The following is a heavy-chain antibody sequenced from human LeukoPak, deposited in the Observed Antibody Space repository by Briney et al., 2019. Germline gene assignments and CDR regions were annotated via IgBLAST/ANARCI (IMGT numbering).Heavy chain of an antibody. D-gene: IGHD5-12*01. V-gene: IGHV3-30*18. J-gene: IGHJ5*02. CDR2: ISYDGSNK. Sequence: QTGGSLRLSCAASGFTFSSYGMHWVRQAPGKGLEWVAVISYDGSNKYYADSVKGRFTISRDNSKNTLYLQMNSLRAEDTAVYYCAKGLIISGYDFDWFDPWGQGTLVTVSS. CDR1: GFTFSSYG. CDR3: AKGLIISGYDFDWFDP.